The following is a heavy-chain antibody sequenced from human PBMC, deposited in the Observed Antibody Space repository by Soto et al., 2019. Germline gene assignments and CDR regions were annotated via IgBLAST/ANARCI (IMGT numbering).Heavy chain of an antibody. V-gene: IGHV4-31*03. CDR1: GGSISSGGHY. CDR3: AGMYFSDRTGYYYFDY. D-gene: IGHD3-22*01. Sequence: SETLSLTCTVSGGSISSGGHYWNWIRQHPGKGLEWIGYIYHSGSAYYNPSLKSRVTISVDTSKNQFSLKLSSVTAADTAVYYWAGMYFSDRTGYYYFDYWGQGTLVTVSS. CDR2: IYHSGSA. J-gene: IGHJ4*02.